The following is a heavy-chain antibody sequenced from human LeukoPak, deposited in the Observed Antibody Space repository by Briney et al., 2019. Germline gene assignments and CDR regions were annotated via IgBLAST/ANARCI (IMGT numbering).Heavy chain of an antibody. CDR1: GGSSSGYY. CDR2: INHSGST. V-gene: IGHV4-34*01. D-gene: IGHD5-18*01. J-gene: IGHJ5*02. CDR3: ARARGYSYDINWFDP. Sequence: SETLSLTCVLYGGSSSGYYWSWIRQPPGKGLEWIGEINHSGSTNYNPSLKSRVTISVDTSKNQFSLKLSSVTAADTAVYYCARARGYSYDINWFDPWGQGTLVTVSS.